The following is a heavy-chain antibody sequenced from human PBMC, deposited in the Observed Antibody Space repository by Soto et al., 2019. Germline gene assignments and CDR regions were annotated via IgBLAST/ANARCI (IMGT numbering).Heavy chain of an antibody. J-gene: IGHJ6*02. CDR2: IYYSGST. CDR3: ARDRITGTYYYYYGMDV. D-gene: IGHD1-20*01. V-gene: IGHV4-30-4*01. CDR1: GGSISSGDYY. Sequence: SETLSLTCTVSGGSISSGDYYWSWIRQPPGKGLEWIGYIYYSGSTYYNPSLKSRVTISVDTSKNQFSLKLSSVTAADTAVYYCARDRITGTYYYYYGMDVWGQGTTVTVSS.